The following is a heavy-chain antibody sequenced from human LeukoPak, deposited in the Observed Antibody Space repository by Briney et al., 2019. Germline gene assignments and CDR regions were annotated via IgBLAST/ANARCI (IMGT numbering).Heavy chain of an antibody. CDR3: ARANYYDSSGYYAY. J-gene: IGHJ4*02. Sequence: GGSLRLSCAASGFTFSCCGMHWVRQAPGKGLEWVAVIWYDGSNKYYADSVKGRFTISRDNSKNTLYLQMNSLRAEDTAVYYCARANYYDSSGYYAYWGQGTLVTVSS. V-gene: IGHV3-33*08. CDR2: IWYDGSNK. CDR1: GFTFSCCG. D-gene: IGHD3-22*01.